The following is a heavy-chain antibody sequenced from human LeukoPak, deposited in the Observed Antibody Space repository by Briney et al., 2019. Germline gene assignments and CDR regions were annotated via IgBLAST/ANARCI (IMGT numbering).Heavy chain of an antibody. CDR3: ARDMGDVAVAASNY. Sequence: ASVKVSCKASGSTCTGYYMHWVRQAPGQGLEWMGWINPNSGGTNYAQKFQGRVTMTRDTSISTAYMELSRLRSDDTAVYYCARDMGDVAVAASNYWGQGTLVTVSS. V-gene: IGHV1-2*02. CDR1: GSTCTGYY. D-gene: IGHD6-19*01. J-gene: IGHJ4*02. CDR2: INPNSGGT.